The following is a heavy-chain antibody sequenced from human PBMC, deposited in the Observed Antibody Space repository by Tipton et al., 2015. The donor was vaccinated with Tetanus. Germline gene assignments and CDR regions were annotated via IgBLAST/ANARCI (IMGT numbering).Heavy chain of an antibody. D-gene: IGHD2-2*01. J-gene: IGHJ4*02. CDR3: AREVPAAGHFDS. CDR2: IFYNGRT. V-gene: IGHV4-59*01. Sequence: LRLSCNVSGDSMTDFYWSWIRQPPGKGLEWIAYIFYNGRTQSNPALKSRVTISVDTSKNQFSLKLSSVTAADTAIYYCAREVPAAGHFDSWGQGTLVTVSS. CDR1: GDSMTDFY.